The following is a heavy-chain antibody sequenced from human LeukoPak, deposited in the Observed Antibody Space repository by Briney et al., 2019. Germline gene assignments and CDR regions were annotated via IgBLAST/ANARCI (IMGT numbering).Heavy chain of an antibody. CDR2: MHPNSGGT. Sequence: ASVKVSCKASGYTFTDYYLHWLRQAPGQGLEWMGWMHPNSGGTNYAQNFQGRVTMTRDASITTAYMELSRLTSDDTAVYYCASLAHFDGSTYYPDFWGQGTLVTVSS. D-gene: IGHD3-22*01. CDR1: GYTFTDYY. CDR3: ASLAHFDGSTYYPDF. J-gene: IGHJ4*02. V-gene: IGHV1-2*02.